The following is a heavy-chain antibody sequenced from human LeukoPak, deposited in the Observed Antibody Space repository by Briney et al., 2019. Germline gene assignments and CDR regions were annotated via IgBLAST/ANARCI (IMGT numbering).Heavy chain of an antibody. Sequence: PGGSLRLSCAASGFTFSSYEMNWVRQAPGKGLEWVSYISSSGSTIYYADSVKGRFTISRDNAKNSLYLQMNSLRAEDTAVYYCARSPQSPWGSGSYFDYWGQGTLVTVSS. CDR1: GFTFSSYE. D-gene: IGHD3-10*01. CDR3: ARSPQSPWGSGSYFDY. CDR2: ISSSGSTI. V-gene: IGHV3-48*03. J-gene: IGHJ4*02.